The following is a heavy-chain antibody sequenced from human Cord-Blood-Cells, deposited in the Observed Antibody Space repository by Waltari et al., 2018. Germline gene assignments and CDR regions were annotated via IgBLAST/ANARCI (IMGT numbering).Heavy chain of an antibody. CDR3: ARESYDILTGYYYFDY. D-gene: IGHD3-9*01. Sequence: QVQLQESGPGLVKPSEPLSLTCTVSGGSVSSGSYSWSWIRQPPGKGLEWIGYIYYSGSTNYNPSLKRRVTISVDTSKNQFSLKLSSVTAADTAVYYCARESYDILTGYYYFDYWGQGTLVTVSS. J-gene: IGHJ4*02. CDR2: IYYSGST. V-gene: IGHV4-61*01. CDR1: GGSVSSGSYS.